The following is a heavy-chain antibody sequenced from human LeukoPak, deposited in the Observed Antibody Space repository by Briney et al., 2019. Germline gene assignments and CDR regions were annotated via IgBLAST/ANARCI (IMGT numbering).Heavy chain of an antibody. V-gene: IGHV4-59*01. CDR3: ARSMVRGASDYFDY. CDR2: IYYSGST. CDR1: GGSFSGYY. D-gene: IGHD3-10*01. Sequence: SETLSLTCAVYGGSFSGYYWSWIRQPPGKGLEWIGYIYYSGSTNYNPSLKSRVTISVDTSKNQFSLKLSSVTAADTAVYYCARSMVRGASDYFDYWGQGTLVTVSS. J-gene: IGHJ4*02.